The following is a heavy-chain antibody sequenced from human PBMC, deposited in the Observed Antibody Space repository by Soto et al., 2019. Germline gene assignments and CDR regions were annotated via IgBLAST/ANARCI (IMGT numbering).Heavy chain of an antibody. CDR3: ARRLATAATRAPFDP. D-gene: IGHD2-15*01. J-gene: IGHJ5*02. CDR1: GCSISSGYYY. Sequence: SETLCLTCTVSGCSISSGYYYWSWISQPPGKGLEWIGYIYYSGSTYYNPSLKSRVTISVDTSKNQFSLKLSSVTAADTAVYYCARRLATAATRAPFDPWGQGTLVTVSS. V-gene: IGHV4-30-4*01. CDR2: IYYSGST.